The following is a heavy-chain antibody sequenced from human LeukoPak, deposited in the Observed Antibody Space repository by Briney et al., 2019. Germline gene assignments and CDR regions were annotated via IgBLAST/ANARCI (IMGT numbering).Heavy chain of an antibody. D-gene: IGHD3-22*01. V-gene: IGHV3-23*01. CDR1: GFTFSSYA. Sequence: SGGSLRLSCAASGFTFSSYAMSWARQAPGKGLEWVSAISGSGDSTYYADSVKGRFTISRDTSKNTLYLQMNSLRAEDTAVYYCAKDRSRSKTYYYDSSGLTPFDYWGQGTLVTVSS. CDR3: AKDRSRSKTYYYDSSGLTPFDY. CDR2: ISGSGDST. J-gene: IGHJ4*02.